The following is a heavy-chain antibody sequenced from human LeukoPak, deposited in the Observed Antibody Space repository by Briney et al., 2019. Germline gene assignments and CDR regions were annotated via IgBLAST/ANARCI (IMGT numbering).Heavy chain of an antibody. J-gene: IGHJ4*02. V-gene: IGHV4-34*01. Sequence: PSETLSLTCAVYGGSFSGYYWSWIRQPPGKGLEWIGEINHSGSTNYNPSLKSRVTISVDTSKNQFSLKLSSVTAADTAVYYCARGLVCPRLKFDYWGQGTLVTVSS. CDR2: INHSGST. CDR1: GGSFSGYY. CDR3: ARGLVCPRLKFDY. D-gene: IGHD3-16*01.